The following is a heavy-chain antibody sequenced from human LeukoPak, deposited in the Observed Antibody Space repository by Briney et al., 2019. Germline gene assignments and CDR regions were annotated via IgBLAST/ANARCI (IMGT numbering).Heavy chain of an antibody. Sequence: ASVKVSCKASGYTFTGYYMHWVRQAPGQGLEWMGWINPNSGGTNYAQKFQGRVTMTRDTSISTAYMELSRLRSDDTAVYYCARGASSSWNPTGLDWRPKIKWYIDLWGRGTLVTVSS. V-gene: IGHV1-2*02. CDR2: INPNSGGT. CDR1: GYTFTGYY. CDR3: ARGASSSWNPTGLDWRPKIKWYIDL. D-gene: IGHD6-13*01. J-gene: IGHJ2*01.